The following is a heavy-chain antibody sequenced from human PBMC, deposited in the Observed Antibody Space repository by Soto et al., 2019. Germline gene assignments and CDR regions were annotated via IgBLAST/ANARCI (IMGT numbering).Heavy chain of an antibody. J-gene: IGHJ5*02. V-gene: IGHV3-7*01. CDR3: ARDLYMVRGYNWFDP. CDR2: IKQDGSEK. Sequence: LRLSCAASGFTFSSYWMSWARQAPGKGLEWVANIKQDGSEKYYVDSVKGRFTISRDNAKNSLYLQMNSLRAEDTAVYYCARDLYMVRGYNWFDPWGKGTLVPVSS. CDR1: GFTFSSYW. D-gene: IGHD3-10*01.